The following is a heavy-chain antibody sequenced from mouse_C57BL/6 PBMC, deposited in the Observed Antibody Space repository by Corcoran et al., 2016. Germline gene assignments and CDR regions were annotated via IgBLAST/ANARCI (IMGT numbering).Heavy chain of an antibody. CDR1: GYTFTDYY. V-gene: IGHV1-76*01. CDR2: IYPGSGNT. Sequence: QVQLKQSGAELVRPGASGKLSCKASGYTFTDYYINWVKQRPGQGLEWIARIYPGSGNTYYNEKFKGKAKLTAEKSSSTAYMQLSSLTSEDSAVYFCANYGSSYGCGQGTTLTVSS. D-gene: IGHD1-1*01. J-gene: IGHJ2*01. CDR3: ANYGSSYG.